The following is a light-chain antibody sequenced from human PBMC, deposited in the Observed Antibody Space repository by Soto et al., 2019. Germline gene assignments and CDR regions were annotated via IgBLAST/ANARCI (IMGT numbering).Light chain of an antibody. J-gene: IGKJ1*01. CDR1: QSVLNSYNNKNY. V-gene: IGKV4-1*01. CDR3: QQYYGTLTWT. CDR2: WAS. Sequence: DIVMTQSPDSLAVSLGERATINCKSSQSVLNSYNNKNYLAWFQQKPGQPPKLLIYWASTRQSGVPDRFSGSGSGTDFTLTISGLQAEDVAVYYCQQYYGTLTWTFDQGTKVEI.